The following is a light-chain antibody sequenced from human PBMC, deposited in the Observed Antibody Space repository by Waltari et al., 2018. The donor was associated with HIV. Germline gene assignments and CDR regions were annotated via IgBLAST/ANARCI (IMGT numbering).Light chain of an antibody. CDR2: KDS. J-gene: IGLJ3*02. V-gene: IGLV3-25*03. CDR1: ALPKQY. Sequence: SYELTQPPSVSVSPGQTARITCSGDALPKQYAYWYQQKAGQAPVLVIYKDSEMPSGIPERFSGSSSGTTVTLTISGVQAEDEADYYCESADSSLGVFGGGTKLTVL. CDR3: ESADSSLGV.